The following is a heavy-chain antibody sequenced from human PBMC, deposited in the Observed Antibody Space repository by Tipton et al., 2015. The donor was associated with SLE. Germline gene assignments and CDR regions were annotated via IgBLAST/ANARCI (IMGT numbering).Heavy chain of an antibody. V-gene: IGHV3-23*01. CDR2: INRSGGAT. CDR1: GFTFTDHG. CDR3: ARDPSDCSSTSCYNLGYYYYYMDV. Sequence: SLRLSCAASGFTFTDHGMSWVRQAQGKGLEWVAGINRSGGATYYADSVKGRFIISRDNSKNTVYLQMNSLRAEDTAVYYCARDPSDCSSTSCYNLGYYYYYMDVWGKGTTVTVSS. J-gene: IGHJ6*03. D-gene: IGHD2-2*02.